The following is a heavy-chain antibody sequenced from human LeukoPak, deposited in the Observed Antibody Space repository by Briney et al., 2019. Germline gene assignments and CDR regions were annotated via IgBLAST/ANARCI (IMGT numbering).Heavy chain of an antibody. CDR3: ARGYSRAAFDI. J-gene: IGHJ3*02. Sequence: SGESLRLSCVGSGFTFSNYLMNWVRQAPGKGLEWVSFISSTGGTIYYADAVKGRFTVSRDNAKNSLLLQMNSLRAEDTALYYCARGYSRAAFDIWGQGTMVTVSS. CDR1: GFTFSNYL. V-gene: IGHV3-48*01. D-gene: IGHD2-15*01. CDR2: ISSTGGTI.